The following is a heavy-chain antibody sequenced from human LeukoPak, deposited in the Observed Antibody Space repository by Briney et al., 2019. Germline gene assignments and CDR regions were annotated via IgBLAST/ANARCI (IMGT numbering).Heavy chain of an antibody. Sequence: GASVKVSCKGSGGTFSSYAISWVRQAPGQGLEWMGGIIPIFGTANYAQKFQGRVTITADESTSTAYMELSSLRSEDTAVYYCARTHPTYYYDSRRAFDIWGQGTMVTVSS. D-gene: IGHD3-22*01. J-gene: IGHJ3*02. CDR1: GGTFSSYA. CDR3: ARTHPTYYYDSRRAFDI. CDR2: IIPIFGTA. V-gene: IGHV1-69*13.